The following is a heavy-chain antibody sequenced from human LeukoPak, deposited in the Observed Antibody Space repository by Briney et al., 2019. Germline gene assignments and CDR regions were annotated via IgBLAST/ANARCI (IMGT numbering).Heavy chain of an antibody. V-gene: IGHV3-15*01. Sequence: GGSLRLSCAASGFTFSNAWMSWVRQAPGKGLEWVGRIKSKTDGGTTDYAAPVKGRFTISRDDSKNTLYLQMNSLKTEDTAVYYCTSGSGLAQGNFDYWGQGTLVTVSS. D-gene: IGHD3-22*01. CDR3: TSGSGLAQGNFDY. CDR2: IKSKTDGGTT. CDR1: GFTFSNAW. J-gene: IGHJ4*02.